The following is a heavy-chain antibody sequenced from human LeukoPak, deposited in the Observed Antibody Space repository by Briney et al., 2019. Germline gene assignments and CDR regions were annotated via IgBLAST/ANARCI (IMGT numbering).Heavy chain of an antibody. J-gene: IGHJ6*03. V-gene: IGHV3-23*01. CDR3: ARDPYSGTYGDTYYYYMDV. CDR2: ISGSGGST. CDR1: GFTFSSYA. D-gene: IGHD1-26*01. Sequence: GGSLRLSCAASGFTFSSYAMSWVRQAPGKGLEWVSAISGSGGSTYYADSVKGRFTISRDNSKNTLYLQMNSLRAEDTAVYYCARDPYSGTYGDTYYYYMDVWGKGTTVTISS.